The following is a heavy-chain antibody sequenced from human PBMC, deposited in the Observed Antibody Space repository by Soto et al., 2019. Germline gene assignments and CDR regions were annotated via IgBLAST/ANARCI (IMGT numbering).Heavy chain of an antibody. D-gene: IGHD4-17*01. Sequence: EVQLVESGGDLVQRGGSLKLSCTGLGFNFSGSALHWVRQPSGKGLEWVGRIRGRAKKYATSYATSVRGRFYLSRDDSKNTAFLQMNSLRDEDTVVYFFCGRGGDSLQDIWGQGTLVTVSS. V-gene: IGHV3-73*01. CDR3: CGRGGDSLQDI. CDR1: GFNFSGSA. CDR2: IRGRAKKYAT. J-gene: IGHJ4*02.